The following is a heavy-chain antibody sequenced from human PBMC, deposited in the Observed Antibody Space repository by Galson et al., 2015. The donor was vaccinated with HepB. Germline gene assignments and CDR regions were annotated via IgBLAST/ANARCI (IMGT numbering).Heavy chain of an antibody. Sequence: SETLSLTCAVSGGSFSGLYWTWIRQSPDKGLEWIGEINHIGGTNYNPSLKSRATLSVHTSRKQFSLKLRSLNAADTAVYYCARRGGSRLTATFDLWGQGVVVTVSS. D-gene: IGHD2-15*01. J-gene: IGHJ4*02. V-gene: IGHV4-34*01. CDR1: GGSFSGLY. CDR3: ARRGGSRLTATFDL. CDR2: INHIGGT.